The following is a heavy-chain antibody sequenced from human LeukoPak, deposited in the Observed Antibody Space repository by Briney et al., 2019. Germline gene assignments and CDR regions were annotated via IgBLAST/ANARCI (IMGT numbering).Heavy chain of an antibody. Sequence: ASVKVSCKASGYTFTSYGISWVRQAPGQGLEWMGWISAYNGNTNYAQKLQGRVTMTTDTSTSTAYMELRSLRSDDTAVYYCARGITMVRGVRVDYYSGMDVWGKGTPVTVSS. CDR2: ISAYNGNT. J-gene: IGHJ6*04. CDR3: ARGITMVRGVRVDYYSGMDV. D-gene: IGHD3-10*01. V-gene: IGHV1-18*04. CDR1: GYTFTSYG.